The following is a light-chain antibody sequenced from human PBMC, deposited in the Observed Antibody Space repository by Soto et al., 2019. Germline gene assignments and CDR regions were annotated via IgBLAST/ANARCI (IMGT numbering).Light chain of an antibody. CDR2: EVI. CDR1: FNDVGGYNS. V-gene: IGLV2-8*01. J-gene: IGLJ1*01. Sequence: QSALTQPPSASGSPGQSVTISCTGTFNDVGGYNSVSWYQHHPGKAPKLLIYEVIKRPSGIPDRFSGSKSDNTASLTVSGLQGEDEADYYCSSYAGSSNVFGTGTKLTVL. CDR3: SSYAGSSNV.